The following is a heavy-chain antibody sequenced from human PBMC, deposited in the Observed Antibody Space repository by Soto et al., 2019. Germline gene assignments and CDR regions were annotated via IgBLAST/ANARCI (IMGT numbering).Heavy chain of an antibody. CDR2: IGTYNGIT. D-gene: IGHD6-19*01. Sequence: QVQLVQSGAEVKKPGASVKVSCKASGYTFSNYAFSWVRQAPGQGLEWMGWIGTYNGITNYSQKFQDRVTMTTDTSTSTAYMDLRSLRSDDPAVYYCARDLSRLDYWGQGTLVTVSS. J-gene: IGHJ4*02. V-gene: IGHV1-18*01. CDR3: ARDLSRLDY. CDR1: GYTFSNYA.